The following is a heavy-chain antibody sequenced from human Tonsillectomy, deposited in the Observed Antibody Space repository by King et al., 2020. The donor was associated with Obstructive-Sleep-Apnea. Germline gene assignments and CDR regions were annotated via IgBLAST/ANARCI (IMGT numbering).Heavy chain of an antibody. CDR2: ISYDGSNK. V-gene: IGHV3-30-3*01. CDR3: AREKAAAHRYDY. CDR1: VFTFSSYA. D-gene: IGHD6-13*01. J-gene: IGHJ4*02. Sequence: VQLVESGGGVVQPGRSLRLSCAASVFTFSSYAMHWVRQAPGKGLEWVAVISYDGSNKYYAYSVNGRFTISRDNSKNTLYLQMNSLRAEDTAVYYCAREKAAAHRYDYWGQGTLVTVSS.